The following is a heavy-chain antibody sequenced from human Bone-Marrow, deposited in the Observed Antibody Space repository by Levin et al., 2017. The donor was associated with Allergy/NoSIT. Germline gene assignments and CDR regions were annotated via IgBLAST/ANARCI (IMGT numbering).Heavy chain of an antibody. V-gene: IGHV3-30*03. D-gene: IGHD4-17*01. CDR3: SRAGTGFGDYDDYFED. CDR1: GFTLSNYD. Sequence: SCAASGFTLSNYDVHWVRQAPGKGLEWVAVISFDGSNEDYADSVKGRFTISRDNSKNTLFLQMNSLIPEDTAVYFCSRAGTGFGDYDDYFEDWGQGTLVTVSS. CDR2: ISFDGSNE. J-gene: IGHJ4*02.